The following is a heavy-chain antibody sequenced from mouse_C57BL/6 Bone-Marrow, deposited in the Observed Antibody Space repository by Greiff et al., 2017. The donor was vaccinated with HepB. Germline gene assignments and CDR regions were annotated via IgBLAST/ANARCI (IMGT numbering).Heavy chain of an antibody. D-gene: IGHD3-2*02. J-gene: IGHJ3*01. CDR1: GFSLTSYG. CDR2: IWRGGST. V-gene: IGHV2-5*01. CDR3: AKNSGSSAY. Sequence: VHLVESGPGLVQPSQSLSITCTVSGFSLTSYGVHWVRQSPGKGLEWLGVIWRGGSTDYNAAFMSRLSITKDNSKSQVFIKMNSLQADDTAIYYCAKNSGSSAYWGQGTLVTVSA.